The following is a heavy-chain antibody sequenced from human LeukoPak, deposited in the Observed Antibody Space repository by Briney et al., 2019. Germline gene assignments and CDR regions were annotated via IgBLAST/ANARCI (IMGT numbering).Heavy chain of an antibody. V-gene: IGHV4-59*01. CDR2: IYYSGST. J-gene: IGHJ4*02. D-gene: IGHD3-22*01. Sequence: PSETLSLTCTVSGGSISSYYWSWIRQPPGKGLEWIGYIYYSGSTNYNPSLKSRVTISVDTSKNQFSLKLSSVTAADTAVYHCARGSGYYYDSSGYYGRALRGGPNDYWGQGTLVTVSS. CDR3: ARGSGYYYDSSGYYGRALRGGPNDY. CDR1: GGSISSYY.